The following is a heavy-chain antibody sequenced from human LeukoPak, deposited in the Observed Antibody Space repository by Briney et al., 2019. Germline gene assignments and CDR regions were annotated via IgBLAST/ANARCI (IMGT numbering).Heavy chain of an antibody. V-gene: IGHV3-21*01. CDR1: GFTFSSYS. CDR3: ARETYNWNDYYYYGMDV. CDR2: ISSSSSYI. D-gene: IGHD1-20*01. J-gene: IGHJ6*02. Sequence: SGGSLRLSCAASGFTFSSYSMNWVRQAPGKGLEWVSSISSSSSYIYYADSVKGRFTISRDNAKNSLYLQMNSLRAEDTAVYYCARETYNWNDYYYYGMDVWGQGTTVTVSS.